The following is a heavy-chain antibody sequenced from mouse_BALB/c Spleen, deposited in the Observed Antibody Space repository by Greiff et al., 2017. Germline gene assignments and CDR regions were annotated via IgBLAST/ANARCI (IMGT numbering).Heavy chain of an antibody. Sequence: EVKLQESGGGLVQPGGSRKLSCAASGFTFSSFGMHWVRQAPEKGLEWVAYISSGSSTIYYADTVKGRFTISRDNPKNTLFLQMTSLRSEDTAMYYCARGYGYDWYFDVWGAGTTVTVSS. CDR1: GFTFSSFG. D-gene: IGHD2-2*01. V-gene: IGHV5-17*02. J-gene: IGHJ1*01. CDR2: ISSGSSTI. CDR3: ARGYGYDWYFDV.